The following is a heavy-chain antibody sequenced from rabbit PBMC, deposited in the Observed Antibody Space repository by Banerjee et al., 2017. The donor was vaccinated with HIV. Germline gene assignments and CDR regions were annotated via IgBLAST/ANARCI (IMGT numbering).Heavy chain of an antibody. Sequence: QSLEESGGDLVKPGASLTLTCTASGFSFSSGYYMCWVRQAPGKGLEWIACIYAGSSDSTDYASWAKGRFTISKTSSTTVTLQMTSLTAADTATYFCARDTANDGGYFFVLWGPGTLVTVS. D-gene: IGHD2-1*01. CDR3: ARDTANDGGYFFVL. CDR2: IYAGSSDST. V-gene: IGHV1S40*01. J-gene: IGHJ4*01. CDR1: GFSFSSGYY.